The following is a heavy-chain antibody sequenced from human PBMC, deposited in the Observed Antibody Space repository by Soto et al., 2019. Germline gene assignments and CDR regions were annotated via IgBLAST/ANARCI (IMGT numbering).Heavy chain of an antibody. CDR3: ARSIVVVTALDY. CDR2: INAGNGNT. D-gene: IGHD2-21*02. CDR1: GYTFTSYA. V-gene: IGHV1-3*05. J-gene: IGHJ4*02. Sequence: QVQLVQSGAEEKKPGASVKVSCKASGYTFTSYAMHWVRQAPGQRLAWMGWINAGNGNTKYSKKFQGRVTITRDTSSSTAYMELSSLSSEATAVYDCARSIVVVTALDYWGQGTLVTVSS.